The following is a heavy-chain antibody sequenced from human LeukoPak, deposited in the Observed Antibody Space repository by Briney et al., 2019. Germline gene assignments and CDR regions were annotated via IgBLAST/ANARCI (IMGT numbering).Heavy chain of an antibody. V-gene: IGHV4-61*01. CDR3: ARSRYSSGWYGDAFDI. Sequence: SETLSLTCTFSGGSISSSSYYWSWIRQPPGKGLEWIGYIYYSGSTNYNPSLKSRVTISVDTSKNQFSLKLSSVTAADTAVYYCARSRYSSGWYGDAFDIWGQGTMVTVSS. D-gene: IGHD6-19*01. CDR1: GGSISSSSYY. J-gene: IGHJ3*02. CDR2: IYYSGST.